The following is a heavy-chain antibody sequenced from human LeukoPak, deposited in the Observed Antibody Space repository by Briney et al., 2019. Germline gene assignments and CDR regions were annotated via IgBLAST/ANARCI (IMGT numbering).Heavy chain of an antibody. CDR2: INPNSGGT. D-gene: IGHD3-10*01. Sequence: ASVKVSCKASGYTFTGYYMHWVRQAPGQGLEWMGRINPNSGGTNYAQKFQGRVTMTRDTSISTAYMELSRLRSDDTALYYSASDGLLWFWELLNYHMDVWGKGTTVTVSS. J-gene: IGHJ6*03. CDR1: GYTFTGYY. V-gene: IGHV1-2*06. CDR3: ASDGLLWFWELLNYHMDV.